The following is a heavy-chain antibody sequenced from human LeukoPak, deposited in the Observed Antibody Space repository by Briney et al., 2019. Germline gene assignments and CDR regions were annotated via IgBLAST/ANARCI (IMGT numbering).Heavy chain of an antibody. CDR3: VRSGDGYNLLDY. Sequence: PSETLSLTCTVSGGSISSSGYYWGRVRQPPGKGLEWIASIYYSRSTSYNPSLRSRVTISVDTSKNQFSLKLSSVTAADTALYYCVRSGDGYNLLDYWGQGTLVTVSS. J-gene: IGHJ4*02. V-gene: IGHV4-39*01. CDR1: GGSISSSGYY. D-gene: IGHD5-24*01. CDR2: IYYSRST.